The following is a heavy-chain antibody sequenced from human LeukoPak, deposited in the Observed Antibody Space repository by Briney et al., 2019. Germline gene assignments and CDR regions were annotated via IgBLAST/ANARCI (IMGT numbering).Heavy chain of an antibody. CDR3: ARDGGSITIFGSPQGYYMDV. Sequence: SETLSLTCTVSGGSISSYYWSWIRQPPGKGLEWIGYIYYSGSTNYNPSLKSRVTISVDTSKNQFSLKLSSVTAADTTVYYCARDGGSITIFGSPQGYYMDVWGKGTTVTVSS. V-gene: IGHV4-59*01. J-gene: IGHJ6*03. CDR1: GGSISSYY. CDR2: IYYSGST. D-gene: IGHD3-3*01.